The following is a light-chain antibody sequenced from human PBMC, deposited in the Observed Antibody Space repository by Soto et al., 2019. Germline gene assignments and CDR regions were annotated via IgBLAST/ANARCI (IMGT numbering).Light chain of an antibody. CDR1: QSVSSSY. V-gene: IGKV3-20*01. J-gene: IGKJ1*01. CDR3: QQYGSSPT. CDR2: GAS. Sequence: EIVLTQSPGTLSLSPGERATRSCRASQSVSSSYLAWYQQKPGQAPRLLIYGASSRATGIPDRFSGSGSGTDFTLTISRLEPEDFALYYCQQYGSSPTFGQGTKVEIK.